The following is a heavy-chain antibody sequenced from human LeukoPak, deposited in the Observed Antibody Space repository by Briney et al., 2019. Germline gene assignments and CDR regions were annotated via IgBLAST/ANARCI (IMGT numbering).Heavy chain of an antibody. CDR3: ARDRVTIFGVPIGGADAFDI. CDR2: IYTSGST. J-gene: IGHJ3*02. Sequence: PSETLSLTCTVSGGSISSYYWSWIRQPAGKGLEWIGRIYTSGSTNYNPSLKSRVTMSVDTSKNQFSLKLSSVTAADTAVYYCARDRVTIFGVPIGGADAFDIWGQGTMVTVSS. V-gene: IGHV4-4*07. D-gene: IGHD3-3*01. CDR1: GGSISSYY.